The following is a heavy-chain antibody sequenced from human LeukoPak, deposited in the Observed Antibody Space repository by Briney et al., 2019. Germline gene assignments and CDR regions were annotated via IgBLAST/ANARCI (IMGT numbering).Heavy chain of an antibody. CDR1: GGTFSSYA. CDR3: ARGAPTRYCSSTSCFTGNWFDP. J-gene: IGHJ5*02. Sequence: ASVKVSCKASGGTFSSYAISWVRQAPGQGLEWMGGIIPIFGTANYAQKFQGRVTITTDESTSTAYMELSSLRSEDTAVYYCARGAPTRYCSSTSCFTGNWFDPWGQGTLVTVSP. CDR2: IIPIFGTA. V-gene: IGHV1-69*05. D-gene: IGHD2-2*01.